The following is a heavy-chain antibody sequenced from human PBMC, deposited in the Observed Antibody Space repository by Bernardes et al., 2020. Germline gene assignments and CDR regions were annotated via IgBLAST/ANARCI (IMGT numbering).Heavy chain of an antibody. Sequence: GGSLRLSCATSGIAFTSTDMAWVRQAPGRGLEWVSTISAIRNTHYRDSVEGRFVISGDDVKKAVYLEMNNLRVEDTATYYCATELQYDNIYWGQGVLVTVSS. CDR1: GIAFTSTD. CDR3: ATELQYDNIY. J-gene: IGHJ4*02. CDR2: ISAIRNT. V-gene: IGHV3-23*01. D-gene: IGHD3-22*01.